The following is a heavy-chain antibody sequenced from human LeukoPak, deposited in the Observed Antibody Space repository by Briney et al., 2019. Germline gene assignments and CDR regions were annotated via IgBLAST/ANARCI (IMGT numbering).Heavy chain of an antibody. CDR1: GFTFINYA. CDR3: AKDYDDSYYGMDV. J-gene: IGHJ6*02. CDR2: ISGGGGAT. D-gene: IGHD5-12*01. Sequence: GGSLRLSCAASGFTFINYAMDWVRQAPGKGLEWVSAISGGGGATYHADSVKGRFTISRDNSKNTLYLQMNSLRPEDTAVYYFAKDYDDSYYGMDVWGEGTTVTVS. V-gene: IGHV3-23*01.